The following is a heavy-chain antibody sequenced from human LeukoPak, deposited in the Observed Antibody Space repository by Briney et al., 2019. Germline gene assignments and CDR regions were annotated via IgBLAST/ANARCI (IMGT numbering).Heavy chain of an antibody. CDR1: GYTFTSYG. CDR2: ISAYNGNT. Sequence: ASVKVSCKASGYTFTSYGISWVRRAPGQGLEWMGWISAYNGNTNYAQKLQGRVTMTTDTSTSTAYMELRSLRSDDTAVYYCARDGQTFRSGSYSDPFDYWGQGTLVTVSS. D-gene: IGHD1-26*01. V-gene: IGHV1-18*01. CDR3: ARDGQTFRSGSYSDPFDY. J-gene: IGHJ4*02.